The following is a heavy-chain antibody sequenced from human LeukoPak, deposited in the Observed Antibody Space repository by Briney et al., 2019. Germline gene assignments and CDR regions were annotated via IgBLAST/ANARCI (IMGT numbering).Heavy chain of an antibody. J-gene: IGHJ6*03. CDR2: IKQDGSEK. CDR1: GFTFSSYW. Sequence: GGSLRLSCAASGFTFSSYWMSWVRQAPGKGLEWVANIKQDGSEKYYVDSVKGRFTISRDNAKNSLYLQMNSLRAEDTAVYYCARAGSGSYLFWAYYYYYYMDVWGKGTTVTVSS. CDR3: ARAGSGSYLFWAYYYYYYMDV. V-gene: IGHV3-7*01. D-gene: IGHD1-26*01.